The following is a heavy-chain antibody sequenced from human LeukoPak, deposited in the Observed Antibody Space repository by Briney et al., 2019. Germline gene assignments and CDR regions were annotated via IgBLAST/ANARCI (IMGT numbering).Heavy chain of an antibody. CDR2: IYYSGNT. Sequence: SETQSLTCTVSGGSISSNIHYWDWIRQPPGKGLEWIGTIYYSGNTYYNPSLRSRVTISVDTSKNQFSLKVSSVTAADTAVYYCARLSYCSGGTCYHDYWGQGTLVTVSS. CDR3: ARLSYCSGGTCYHDY. D-gene: IGHD2-15*01. V-gene: IGHV4-39*01. J-gene: IGHJ4*02. CDR1: GGSISSNIHY.